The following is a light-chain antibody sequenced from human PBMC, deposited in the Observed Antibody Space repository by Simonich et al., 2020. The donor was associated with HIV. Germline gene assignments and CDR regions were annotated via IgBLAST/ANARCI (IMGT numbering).Light chain of an antibody. Sequence: QLVLTQSPSASASLGASVKLTCTRRRGHSSYAIAWHQQQPEKGTRYLMQLNSDGSHSKGDGVPDRFSGSSSGAERYLTISSLQSEEEADYYCQTWGTGIWVFGGGTKLTVL. V-gene: IGLV4-69*01. CDR3: QTWGTGIWV. CDR1: RGHSSYA. CDR2: LNSDGSH. J-gene: IGLJ3*02.